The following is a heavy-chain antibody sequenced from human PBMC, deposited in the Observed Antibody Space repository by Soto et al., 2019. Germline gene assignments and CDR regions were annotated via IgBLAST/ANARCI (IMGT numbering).Heavy chain of an antibody. Sequence: QVQLVQSGAAVKKPGSSVKVSCKASGGTFSSYAISWVRQAPGQGLEWMGGIIPIFGTANYAQKFQGRVTITADESTSTAYMELSSLRSEDTAVYYCARGARYSYGHFFDYWGQGTLVTVSS. J-gene: IGHJ4*02. D-gene: IGHD5-18*01. CDR1: GGTFSSYA. V-gene: IGHV1-69*12. CDR2: IIPIFGTA. CDR3: ARGARYSYGHFFDY.